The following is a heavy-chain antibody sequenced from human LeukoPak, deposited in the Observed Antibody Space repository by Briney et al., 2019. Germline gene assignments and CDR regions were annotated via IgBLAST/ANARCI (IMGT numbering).Heavy chain of an antibody. V-gene: IGHV3-48*03. CDR3: ARVEDTATRGFYFDY. CDR2: ISSGGTTI. D-gene: IGHD5-18*01. Sequence: PGGSLRLSCAASGFTFSSYEMNWVRQAPGKRLEWVSYISSGGTTIYYADSVKGRFTISRDNAKNSLYLQMNSLRAEDTAVYYCARVEDTATRGFYFDYWGQGTLVTVSS. CDR1: GFTFSSYE. J-gene: IGHJ4*02.